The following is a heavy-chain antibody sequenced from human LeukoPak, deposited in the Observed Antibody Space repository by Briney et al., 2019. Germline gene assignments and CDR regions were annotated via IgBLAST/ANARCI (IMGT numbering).Heavy chain of an antibody. CDR3: ARGRGHMDV. V-gene: IGHV4-4*07. CDR1: GVSISTYY. D-gene: IGHD3-10*01. Sequence: PSETLSLTCTVSGVSISTYYRSWIRQPAGKGLEWIGHIYTSGNTNYNPSLKSRVTMSVDTSKNHFPLKLSPVTAADTAVYYCARGRGHMDVWGKGTTVTVSS. CDR2: IYTSGNT. J-gene: IGHJ6*03.